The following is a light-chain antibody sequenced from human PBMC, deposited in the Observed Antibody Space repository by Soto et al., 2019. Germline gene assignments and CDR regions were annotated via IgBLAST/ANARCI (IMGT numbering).Light chain of an antibody. CDR2: DVY. CDR1: SSDVGGYNY. V-gene: IGLV2-14*01. CDR3: SSYTSTGIGV. J-gene: IGLJ3*02. Sequence: QSALTQPASVSGSPGQTITISCTGTSSDVGGYNYVSWYQQHPGRAPNLLMYDVYNRPSAVANRFPGSKSGNTTSLTIAGHQADDAAGYYCSSYTSTGIGVFGGGTKGTVL.